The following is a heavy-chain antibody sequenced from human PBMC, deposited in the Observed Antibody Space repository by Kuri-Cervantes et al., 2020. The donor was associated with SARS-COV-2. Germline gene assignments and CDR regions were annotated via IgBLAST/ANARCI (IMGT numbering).Heavy chain of an antibody. V-gene: IGHV3-11*04. CDR1: GFTFSDYY. CDR3: ARGVWGDCSGGSCYWFDP. D-gene: IGHD2-15*01. Sequence: GESLKISCAASGFTFSDYYMSWIRQAPGKGLEWVSYISSSGSTIYYADSVKGRFTISRDNAKNSLYLQMNSLRAEDTAVYYCARGVWGDCSGGSCYWFDPWGQGTLVTVSS. CDR2: ISSSGSTI. J-gene: IGHJ5*02.